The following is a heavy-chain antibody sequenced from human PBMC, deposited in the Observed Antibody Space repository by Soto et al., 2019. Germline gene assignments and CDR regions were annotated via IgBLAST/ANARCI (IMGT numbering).Heavy chain of an antibody. CDR3: ARDLVHFDY. V-gene: IGHV4-34*01. CDR1: GGSFSGYY. CDR2: INHSGST. J-gene: IGHJ4*02. Sequence: QVQLQQWGAGLLKPSETLSLTCAVYGGSFSGYYWSWIRQPPGKGLEWIGEINHSGSTNYNPSLRXRXNRXVDTSKNQFSLKLSSVTAADTAVYYCARDLVHFDYWGQGTLVTVSS.